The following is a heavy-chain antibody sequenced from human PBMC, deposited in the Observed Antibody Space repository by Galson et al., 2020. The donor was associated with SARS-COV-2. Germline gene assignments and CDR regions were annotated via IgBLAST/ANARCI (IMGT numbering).Heavy chain of an antibody. Sequence: SETLSLTCTVSGGPMSSGGYYWTWIRQHPGKALEWTGSISYSGPTKYKTSLKSRVTISVDTSKNQFSLELSSVTAADTAVYYCARDCGYHCCYGFYGLDVWGQGTTVTVSS. CDR1: GGPMSSGGYY. D-gene: IGHD2-21*01. CDR3: ARDCGYHCCYGFYGLDV. J-gene: IGHJ6*02. V-gene: IGHV4-31*03. CDR2: ISYSGPT.